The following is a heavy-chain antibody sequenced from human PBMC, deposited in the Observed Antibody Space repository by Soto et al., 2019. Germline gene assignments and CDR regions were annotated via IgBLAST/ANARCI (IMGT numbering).Heavy chain of an antibody. Sequence: SVKVSCKASGFTFTSSAMQWVRQARGQRLEWIGWIVVGSGNTNYAQKFQGQVTISADKSISTAYLQWSSLKASDTAMYYCASPAGLRPTDAFDIWGQGTMVTVSS. CDR1: GFTFTSSA. CDR3: ASPAGLRPTDAFDI. CDR2: IVVGSGNT. J-gene: IGHJ3*02. V-gene: IGHV1-58*02.